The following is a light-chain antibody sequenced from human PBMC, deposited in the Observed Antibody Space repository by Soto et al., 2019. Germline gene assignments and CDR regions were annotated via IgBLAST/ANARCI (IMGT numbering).Light chain of an antibody. CDR3: QLYGSSPPGT. CDR2: GAS. V-gene: IGKV3-20*01. J-gene: IGKJ1*01. CDR1: QSVSSSH. Sequence: EIVLAQSPGTLSLSPGERATLSCRASQSVSSSHLAWYQQKPGQAPRPLIYGASSRATAIPDRFSGSGSGTDFTLTINRLAPEDFAVYYCQLYGSSPPGTFGQGTKVEIK.